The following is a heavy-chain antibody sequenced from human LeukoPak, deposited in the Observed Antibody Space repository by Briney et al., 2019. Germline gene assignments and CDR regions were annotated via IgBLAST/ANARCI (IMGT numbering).Heavy chain of an antibody. Sequence: PSETLSLTCAVYGGSFSGYYWSWIRQPPGKGLEWIGSIYYSGSTYYNPSLKSRVTISVDTSKNQFPLKLSSVTAADTAVYYCASSSYYYGSGTQPSYYFDYWGQGTLVTVSS. D-gene: IGHD3-10*01. CDR3: ASSSYYYGSGTQPSYYFDY. CDR2: IYYSGST. J-gene: IGHJ4*02. CDR1: GGSFSGYY. V-gene: IGHV4-34*01.